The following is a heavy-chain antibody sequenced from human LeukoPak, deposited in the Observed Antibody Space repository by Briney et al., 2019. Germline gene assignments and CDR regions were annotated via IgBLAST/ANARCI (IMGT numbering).Heavy chain of an antibody. J-gene: IGHJ6*02. D-gene: IGHD3-22*01. CDR2: INPSGGST. CDR1: GYTFTSYY. V-gene: IGHV1-46*01. CDR3: ARDWGTDDSSGYYPGDYGMDV. Sequence: GASVKVSCRASGYTFTSYYMHWVRQAPGQGLEWMGIINPSGGSTSYAQKFQGRVTMTRDTSTSTAYMELSSLRSEDTAVYYCARDWGTDDSSGYYPGDYGMDVWGQGTTVTVSS.